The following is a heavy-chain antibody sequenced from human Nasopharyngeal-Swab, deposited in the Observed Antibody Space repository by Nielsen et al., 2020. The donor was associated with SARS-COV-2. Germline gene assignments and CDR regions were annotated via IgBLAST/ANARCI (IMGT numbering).Heavy chain of an antibody. J-gene: IGHJ4*02. D-gene: IGHD6-13*01. CDR2: ISSSSSYI. Sequence: GESLKISCAASGFTFSSYAMSWVRQAPGKGLEWVSSISSSSSYIYYADSVKGRFTISRDNAKNSLYLQMNSLRAEDTAVYYCARLASSSWYFDCWGQGTLVTVSS. CDR3: ARLASSSWYFDC. CDR1: GFTFSSYA. V-gene: IGHV3-21*04.